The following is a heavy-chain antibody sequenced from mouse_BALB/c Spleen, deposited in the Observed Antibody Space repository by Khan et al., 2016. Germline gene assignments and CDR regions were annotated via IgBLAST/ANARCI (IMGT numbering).Heavy chain of an antibody. J-gene: IGHJ3*01. CDR1: GFTFSSFG. CDR3: VRDGGPWFAY. Sequence: EVELVESGGGLVQPGGSRKLSCAASGFTFSSFGMHWVRQAPEKGLVWVAYISSGTGTFYYSSTVKGLVTVSRDNPKNTLYLQMTSQRTEDTAMYYSVRDGGPWFAYWGQGTLVTVSA. CDR2: ISSGTGTF. V-gene: IGHV5-17*02. D-gene: IGHD2-3*01.